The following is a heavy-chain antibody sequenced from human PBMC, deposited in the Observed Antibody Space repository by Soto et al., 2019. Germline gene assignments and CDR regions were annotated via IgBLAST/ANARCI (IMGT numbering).Heavy chain of an antibody. Sequence: GGSLRLSCVASGFFLRDFGMHWVRQAPGKGLEWVSVIWYDGSNTYQGESVKGRFTMSRDISKNTLYLQMDSLRPEDTAVYYWAIEMAEKWHPFDSGAQGPLVPVS. CDR3: AIEMAEKWHPFDS. V-gene: IGHV3-33*01. CDR2: IWYDGSNT. D-gene: IGHD5-12*01. CDR1: GFFLRDFG. J-gene: IGHJ4*02.